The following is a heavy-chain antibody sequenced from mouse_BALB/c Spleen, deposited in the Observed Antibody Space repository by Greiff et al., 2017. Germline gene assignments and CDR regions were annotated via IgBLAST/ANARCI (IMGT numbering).Heavy chain of an antibody. D-gene: IGHD4-1*01. CDR1: GYSFTGYY. CDR3: AREDSGTEGYYYAMDY. V-gene: IGHV1-31*01. J-gene: IGHJ4*01. CDR2: INPYNGAT. Sequence: EVQLQQSGPELVKPGASVKISCKASGYSFTGYYMHWVKQSHVKSLEWIGRINPYNGATSYNQNFKDKASLTVDKSSSTAYMELHSLTSEDSAVYYCAREDSGTEGYYYAMDYWGQGTSVTVSS.